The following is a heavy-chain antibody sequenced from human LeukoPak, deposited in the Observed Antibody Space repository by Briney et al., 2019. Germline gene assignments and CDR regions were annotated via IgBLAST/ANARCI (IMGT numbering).Heavy chain of an antibody. CDR2: ISSSSSYI. V-gene: IGHV3-21*01. Sequence: GGSLRLSCAAPGFTFSSYSMNWVRQAPGKGLEWVSSISSSSSYIYYADSVKGRFTISRDNAKNSLYLQMNSLRAEDTAVYYCAVRMVATSSVDYWGQGTLVTVSS. CDR3: AVRMVATSSVDY. D-gene: IGHD5-12*01. J-gene: IGHJ4*02. CDR1: GFTFSSYS.